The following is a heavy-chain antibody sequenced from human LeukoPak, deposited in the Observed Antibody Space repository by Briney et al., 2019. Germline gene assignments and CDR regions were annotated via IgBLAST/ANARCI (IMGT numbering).Heavy chain of an antibody. Sequence: SETLSLTCAVSGGSISSSNWWSWVRQPPGKGLEWIGEIYHSGSTNYNPSLKSRVTISVDKSKNQFSLKLSSVTAADTAVYYCAMAFITMPWGYYYYMDVWGKGTTVTVSS. D-gene: IGHD3-10*01. J-gene: IGHJ6*03. CDR3: AMAFITMPWGYYYYMDV. CDR1: GGSISSSNW. V-gene: IGHV4-4*02. CDR2: IYHSGST.